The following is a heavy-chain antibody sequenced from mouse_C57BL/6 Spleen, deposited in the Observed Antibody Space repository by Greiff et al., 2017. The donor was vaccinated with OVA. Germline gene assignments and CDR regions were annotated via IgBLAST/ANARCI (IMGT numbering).Heavy chain of an antibody. D-gene: IGHD5-2*01. J-gene: IGHJ2*01. CDR3: ARENTYIDY. V-gene: IGHV5-16*01. CDR1: GFTFSDYY. Sequence: EVKLVESEGGLVQPGSSMKLSCTASGFTFSDYYMAWVRQVPEKGLEWVANINYDGSSTYYLDSLKSRFIISRDNAKNILYLQMSSLTSEDTATYYCARENTYIDYWGQGTTLTVSS. CDR2: INYDGSST.